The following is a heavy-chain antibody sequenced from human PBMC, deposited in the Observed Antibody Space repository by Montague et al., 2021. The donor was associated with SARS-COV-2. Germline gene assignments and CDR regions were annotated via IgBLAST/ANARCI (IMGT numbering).Heavy chain of an antibody. D-gene: IGHD3-22*01. J-gene: IGHJ2*01. CDR1: GGSISGHY. CDR2: FDHSGNT. CDR3: AREFRVEVWQTNGYFGL. Sequence: SETLSLTCSVSGGSISGHYWSWIRQPPGKGLEWIGNFDHSGNTKYNPSLKRRATISVDISKNQFALRLSSVTAADTAVYYCAREFRVEVWQTNGYFGLWGRGTLVTVSS. V-gene: IGHV4-59*11.